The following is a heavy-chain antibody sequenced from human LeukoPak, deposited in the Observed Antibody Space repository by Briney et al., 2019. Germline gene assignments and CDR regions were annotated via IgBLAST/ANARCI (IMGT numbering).Heavy chain of an antibody. V-gene: IGHV3-21*01. CDR2: ISSSSSNI. CDR3: SRANNWEYGTFYY. Sequence: GGSLRLSCAASGFTFSSYSMNWVRQAPGKGLEWVSCISSSSSNIYYADSVKGRFTISRDNAKNTLYLQMNSLKVEDTAVYYFSRANNWEYGTFYYWGQGTLVTVSS. CDR1: GFTFSSYS. J-gene: IGHJ4*02. D-gene: IGHD1-20*01.